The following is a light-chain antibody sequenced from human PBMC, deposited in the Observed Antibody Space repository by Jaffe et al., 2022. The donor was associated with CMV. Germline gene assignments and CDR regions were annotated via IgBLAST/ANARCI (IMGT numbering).Light chain of an antibody. CDR2: AAS. V-gene: IGKV3-20*01. CDR1: QSFRNDY. J-gene: IGKJ4*01. Sequence: EPVLTQSPGTLSLSPGERATLSCRASQSFRNDYLAWYQQKPGQAPRLLITAASSRATGIPDRFSASGSGTDFTLTISRLEPEDFAVYYCQQYGGAPTFGGGTKVEIK. CDR3: QQYGGAPT.